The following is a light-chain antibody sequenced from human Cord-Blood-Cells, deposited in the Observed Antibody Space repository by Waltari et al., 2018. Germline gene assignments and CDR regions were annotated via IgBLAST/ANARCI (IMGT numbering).Light chain of an antibody. CDR2: GAS. V-gene: IGKV3-20*01. CDR1: HSVSSSY. Sequence: EMLLTQSPGTLSMAPGQRATLSCRASHSVSSSYLAWYQQKPGQAPRLLIYGASSRATGIPDRFSGSGSGTDFTLTISRLEPEDFAVYYCQQYGSSPRTFGQGTKVEI. CDR3: QQYGSSPRT. J-gene: IGKJ1*01.